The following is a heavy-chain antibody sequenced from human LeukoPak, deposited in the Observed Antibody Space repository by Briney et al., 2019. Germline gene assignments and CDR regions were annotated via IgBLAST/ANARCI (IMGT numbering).Heavy chain of an antibody. J-gene: IGHJ4*02. CDR3: AREHKDYYDSSGYYPD. CDR1: GGSISSSSYY. CDR2: IYYSGST. V-gene: IGHV4-39*07. Sequence: SETLSLTCTVSGGSISSSSYYWGWIRQPPGKGLEWIGSIYYSGSTHYNPSLKSRVTISVDTSKNQFSLKLSSVTAADTAVYYCAREHKDYYDSSGYYPDWGQGTLVTVSS. D-gene: IGHD3-22*01.